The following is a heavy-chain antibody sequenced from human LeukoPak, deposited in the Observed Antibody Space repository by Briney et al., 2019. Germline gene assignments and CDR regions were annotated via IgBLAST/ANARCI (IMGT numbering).Heavy chain of an antibody. J-gene: IGHJ3*02. CDR3: AKDKTAAAGIPDAFDI. D-gene: IGHD6-13*01. Sequence: GGSLRLSCAASGFTFSSYAMHWVRQAPGKGLEWVAVISYDGSNKYYADSVKGRFTISRDNSKNTLYLQMNSLRAEDTAVYYCAKDKTAAAGIPDAFDIWGQGTMVTVSS. V-gene: IGHV3-30-3*01. CDR1: GFTFSSYA. CDR2: ISYDGSNK.